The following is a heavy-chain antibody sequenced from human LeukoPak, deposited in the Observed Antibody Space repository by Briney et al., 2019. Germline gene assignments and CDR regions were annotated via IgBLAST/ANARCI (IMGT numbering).Heavy chain of an antibody. CDR3: AKAWVVGALYYFDY. CDR2: ISWNSGSI. J-gene: IGHJ4*02. D-gene: IGHD1-26*01. Sequence: GRSLRLSCAASGFTFGDYAMRWVRQAPGKGLEWVSGISWNSGSIGYADSVKGRFTISRDNAKNSLYLQMNSLRAEDTALYYCAKAWVVGALYYFDYWGQGTLVTVSS. V-gene: IGHV3-9*01. CDR1: GFTFGDYA.